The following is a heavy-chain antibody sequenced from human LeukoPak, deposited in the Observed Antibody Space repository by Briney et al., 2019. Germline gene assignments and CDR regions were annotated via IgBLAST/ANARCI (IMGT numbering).Heavy chain of an antibody. CDR1: GFTFSSYS. D-gene: IGHD3-9*01. CDR2: ISSSSSTI. J-gene: IGHJ4*02. Sequence: GGSLRLSCAASGFTFSSYSMNWVRQAPGKGLEWVSYISSSSSTIYYADSVKGRFTISRDNSKNTLYLQMNSLRAEDTAVYYCARDSPRTGRYFDWLLFDYWGQGTLVTVSS. CDR3: ARDSPRTGRYFDWLLFDY. V-gene: IGHV3-48*01.